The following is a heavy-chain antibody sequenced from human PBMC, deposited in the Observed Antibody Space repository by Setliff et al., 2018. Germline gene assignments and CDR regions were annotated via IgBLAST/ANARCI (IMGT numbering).Heavy chain of an antibody. CDR3: TRDRGPYDFWGAYFVY. CDR2: IKQDGSEK. J-gene: IGHJ4*02. CDR1: GFTFSSYW. Sequence: SLRLSCAASGFTFSSYWMSWVRQAPGKGLEWVANIKQDGSEKYAASVKGRFTISRDDSKSIAYLQMNSLKTEDTAVYYCTRDRGPYDFWGAYFVYWGQGSLVTVPQ. V-gene: IGHV3-7*03. D-gene: IGHD3-3*01.